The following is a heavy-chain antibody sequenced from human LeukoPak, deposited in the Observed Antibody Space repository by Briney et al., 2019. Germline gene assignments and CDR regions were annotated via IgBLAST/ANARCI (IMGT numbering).Heavy chain of an antibody. CDR3: ETGAYTAKGDY. Sequence: GGSLRLSCAASGFTFSSYAMHWVRQAPGKGLEWVAVISYDGSNKYYADSVKGRFTISRDNSKNTLYLQMNSLRAEDTAVYYCETGAYTAKGDYWGQGTLVTVSS. CDR1: GFTFSSYA. CDR2: ISYDGSNK. J-gene: IGHJ4*02. V-gene: IGHV3-30-3*01. D-gene: IGHD5-18*01.